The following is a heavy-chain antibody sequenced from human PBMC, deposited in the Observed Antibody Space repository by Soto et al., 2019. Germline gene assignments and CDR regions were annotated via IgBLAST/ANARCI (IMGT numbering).Heavy chain of an antibody. CDR3: ARELRRGYYDSSGYPYYFDY. CDR1: GGTFSSYA. D-gene: IGHD3-22*01. J-gene: IGHJ4*02. CDR2: IIPIFGTA. V-gene: IGHV1-69*01. Sequence: QVQLVQSGAEVKKPGSSVKVSCKASGGTFSSYAISWVRQAPGQGLEWMGGIIPIFGTANYAQKFQGRVTITADESTSTAYMELSSLRSEDTAVYYCARELRRGYYDSSGYPYYFDYWGQGTLVTVSS.